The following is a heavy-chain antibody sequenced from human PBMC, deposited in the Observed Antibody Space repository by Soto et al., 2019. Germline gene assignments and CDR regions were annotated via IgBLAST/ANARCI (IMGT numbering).Heavy chain of an antibody. V-gene: IGHV3-23*01. CDR3: AKDHQITIFGVVTPNNWFDP. CDR1: GFTFSSYA. D-gene: IGHD3-3*01. CDR2: ISGSGGST. Sequence: GGSLRLSCAASGFTFSSYAMSWVRQAPGKGLEWVSAISGSGGSTYYADSVKGRFTISRDNSKNTLYLQMNSLRAEDTAVYYCAKDHQITIFGVVTPNNWFDPWGQGTLVTVSS. J-gene: IGHJ5*02.